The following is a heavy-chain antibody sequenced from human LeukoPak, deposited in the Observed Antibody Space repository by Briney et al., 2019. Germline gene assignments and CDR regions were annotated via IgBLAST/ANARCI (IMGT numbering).Heavy chain of an antibody. Sequence: RASVKVSCKASGYSFSGYYIHWLRQAPGQGLEWMGWINPNRGATTYAQKFQGRVTMTRDTSISTVYMELSRLRSDDTAVYYCARKWIQLWSDAFDIWGQGTMVTVSS. D-gene: IGHD5-18*01. J-gene: IGHJ3*02. CDR3: ARKWIQLWSDAFDI. CDR2: INPNRGAT. CDR1: GYSFSGYY. V-gene: IGHV1-2*02.